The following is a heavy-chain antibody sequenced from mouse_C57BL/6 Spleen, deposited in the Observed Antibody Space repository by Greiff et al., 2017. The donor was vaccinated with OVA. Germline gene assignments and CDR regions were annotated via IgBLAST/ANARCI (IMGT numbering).Heavy chain of an antibody. V-gene: IGHV1-39*01. Sequence: VQLQQSGPELVKPGASVKISCKASGYSFTDYYMNWVKQSNGQSLEWIGVINPNYGTTSYNEKFKGKATLTVDQSSSTTYMQLNSLTAEDSAVYYCARSGLITTEVATYYAMDGWGQGTSVTVSA. CDR2: INPNYGTT. CDR1: GYSFTDYY. J-gene: IGHJ4*01. CDR3: ARSGLITTEVATYYAMDG. D-gene: IGHD1-1*01.